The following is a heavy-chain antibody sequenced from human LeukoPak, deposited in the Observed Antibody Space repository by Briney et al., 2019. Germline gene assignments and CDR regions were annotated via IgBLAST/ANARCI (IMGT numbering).Heavy chain of an antibody. CDR2: INHSGST. CDR3: ARRRVRFLEWLLYASYFDY. D-gene: IGHD3-3*01. CDR1: GGSFSGYY. Sequence: TSSETLSLTCAVYGGSFSGYYWSWIRQPPGKGLEWIGEINHSGSTNYNPSLKSRVTLSVDTSKNQFSLKLTSVTAADSAVYYCARRRVRFLEWLLYASYFDYWGQGTLVTVSS. J-gene: IGHJ4*02. V-gene: IGHV4-34*01.